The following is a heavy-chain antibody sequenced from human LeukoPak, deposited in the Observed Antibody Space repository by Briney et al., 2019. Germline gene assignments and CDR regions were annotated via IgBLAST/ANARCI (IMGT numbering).Heavy chain of an antibody. V-gene: IGHV3-30*02. J-gene: IGHJ4*02. Sequence: GGSLRLSCAASGFTFSSYGMHWVRQAPGKGLEWVAFIRYDGSNKYYADSVKGRFTISRDNSKNTLYLQMNSLRAEGTAVYYCAKDKGQWLDCFDYWGQGTLVTVPS. CDR2: IRYDGSNK. CDR1: GFTFSSYG. CDR3: AKDKGQWLDCFDY. D-gene: IGHD5-12*01.